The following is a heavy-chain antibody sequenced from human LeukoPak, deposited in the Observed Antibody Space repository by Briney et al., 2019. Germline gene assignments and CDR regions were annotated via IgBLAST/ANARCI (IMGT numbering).Heavy chain of an antibody. CDR1: GYTFTSYG. CDR3: ARDGYCSSTSCYRVGLYYYGMDV. CDR2: ISAYNGNT. D-gene: IGHD2-2*01. Sequence: GASVKVSCKASGYTFTSYGISWVRQAPGQGLEWMGWISAYNGNTNYAQKLQGRVTMTTDTSTSTAYMELRSLRSDDTAVYYCARDGYCSSTSCYRVGLYYYGMDVWGQGTTVTVSS. V-gene: IGHV1-18*01. J-gene: IGHJ6*02.